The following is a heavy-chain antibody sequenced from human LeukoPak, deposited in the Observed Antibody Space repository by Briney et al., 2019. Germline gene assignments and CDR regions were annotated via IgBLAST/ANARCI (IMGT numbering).Heavy chain of an antibody. CDR1: GFTFSTYA. D-gene: IGHD2/OR15-2a*01. J-gene: IGHJ4*02. CDR3: ASDRNSNNWFYY. CDR2: ISGSGGST. V-gene: IGHV3-23*01. Sequence: GGSLRLSCAASGFTFSTYAMGWFRQAPGKGLEWVSTISGSGGSTDYADSVKGRFTISRDNSKNTLYLQMNTLRAEDTAVYFCASDRNSNNWFYYWGQGTLVTVSS.